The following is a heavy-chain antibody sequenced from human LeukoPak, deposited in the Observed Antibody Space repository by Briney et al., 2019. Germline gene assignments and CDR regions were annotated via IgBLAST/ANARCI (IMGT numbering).Heavy chain of an antibody. D-gene: IGHD3-10*01. Sequence: SETLSLTRSVSGGSISNYYWSWIRQPAGKGLEWIGHIHTSENTNYNPSLKSRVTMSVDTSKNQFSLRLSSVTAADTAVYYCARVLRYYYGSGSYVDPWGQRTLVTVSS. CDR1: GGSISNYY. V-gene: IGHV4-4*07. J-gene: IGHJ5*02. CDR3: ARVLRYYYGSGSYVDP. CDR2: IHTSENT.